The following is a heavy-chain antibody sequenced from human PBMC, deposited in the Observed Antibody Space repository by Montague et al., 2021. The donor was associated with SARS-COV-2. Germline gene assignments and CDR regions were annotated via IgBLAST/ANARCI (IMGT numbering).Heavy chain of an antibody. D-gene: IGHD1-26*01. J-gene: IGHJ4*02. Sequence: SLRLSCAASGFTFSSYAMHWVRQAPGKGLELLALISYDGSNKYYEDSVKGRFTISRDNSKNTLYLQMNSLRAEDTAVYYCARAIGAVFDYWGQGTLGTFSS. CDR2: ISYDGSNK. CDR3: ARAIGAVFDY. V-gene: IGHV3-30*04. CDR1: GFTFSSYA.